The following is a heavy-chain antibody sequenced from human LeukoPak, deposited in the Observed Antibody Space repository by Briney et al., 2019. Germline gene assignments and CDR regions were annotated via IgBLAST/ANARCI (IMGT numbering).Heavy chain of an antibody. CDR2: ISGSGGST. D-gene: IGHD6-19*01. CDR3: AISSGWTDDAFDI. V-gene: IGHV3-23*01. Sequence: GGSLRLSCAASGFTFRSYAMSWVRQAPGKGLEWVSAISGSGGSTYYADSVKGRFTISRDNSKNTLYLQMNSLRAEDTAVYYCAISSGWTDDAFDIWGQGTMVTVSS. CDR1: GFTFRSYA. J-gene: IGHJ3*02.